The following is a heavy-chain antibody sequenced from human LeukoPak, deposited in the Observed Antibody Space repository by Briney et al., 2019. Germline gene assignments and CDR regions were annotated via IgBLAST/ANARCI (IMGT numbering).Heavy chain of an antibody. J-gene: IGHJ6*02. V-gene: IGHV3-7*01. CDR2: IKQDGGEK. CDR1: GFTFSSYW. D-gene: IGHD5-24*01. Sequence: GGSLRLSCAASGFTFSSYWMSWVRQAPGKGLEWVANIKQDGGEKYYVDSVKGRFTISRDNAKNSLYLQMNSLRAEDTAVYYCARDEPHRWLHRGRYYGMDVWGQGTTVTVSS. CDR3: ARDEPHRWLHRGRYYGMDV.